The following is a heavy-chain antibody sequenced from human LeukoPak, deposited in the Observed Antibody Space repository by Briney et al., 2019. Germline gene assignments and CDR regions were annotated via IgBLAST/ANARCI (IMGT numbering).Heavy chain of an antibody. J-gene: IGHJ4*02. CDR3: ARDITVAGDY. Sequence: ASVKVSCKASGYTFTSYAMHWVRQAPGQRLEWMGWINAGNGNTKYSQEFQGRVTITRDTSISTAYMELSRLRSDDTAVYYCARDITVAGDYWGQGTLVTVSS. V-gene: IGHV1-3*01. CDR1: GYTFTSYA. D-gene: IGHD6-19*01. CDR2: INAGNGNT.